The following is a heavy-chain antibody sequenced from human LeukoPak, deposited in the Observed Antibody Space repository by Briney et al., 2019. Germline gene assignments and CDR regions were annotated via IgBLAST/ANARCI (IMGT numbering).Heavy chain of an antibody. D-gene: IGHD3-10*01. V-gene: IGHV1-69*06. CDR1: GGTFSSYA. CDR2: IIPIFGTG. J-gene: IGHJ4*02. Sequence: GASVKVSCKASGGTFSSYAISWVRQAPGQGLEWMGGIIPIFGTGNYAQKFQGRVTVTADKSTSTAYMELSSLRSEDTAVYYCARKTNAYYYGSGSSNWGQGTLVTVSS. CDR3: ARKTNAYYYGSGSSN.